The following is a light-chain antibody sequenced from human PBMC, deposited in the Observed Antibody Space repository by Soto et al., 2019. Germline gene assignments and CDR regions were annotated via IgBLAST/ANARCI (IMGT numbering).Light chain of an antibody. J-gene: IGLJ2*01. Sequence: QSGLTQPASGSRSPGQSITISCTGTNGDVGSYDLVSWYQQYPGKAPKLIIYEVNKRPSGVSNRFSGAKSGNTASLTISGLQTEDEADYDCCSYAGGNTLIFGGGTKVTVL. CDR1: NGDVGSYDL. CDR2: EVN. V-gene: IGLV2-23*02. CDR3: CSYAGGNTLI.